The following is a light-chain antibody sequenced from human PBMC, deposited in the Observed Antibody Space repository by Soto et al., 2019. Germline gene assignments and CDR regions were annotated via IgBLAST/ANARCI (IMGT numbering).Light chain of an antibody. CDR2: KAS. J-gene: IGKJ1*01. CDR3: QQYNSPRT. CDR1: QSINNW. Sequence: DLPMTQSPSTLSASVGDRVTITCRASQSINNWLAWYQQKPGKAPKLLIYKASSLESGVPSRFSGSGSGTEFTLTISSLQPDDFATYYCQQYNSPRTFGQGTKVEIK. V-gene: IGKV1-5*03.